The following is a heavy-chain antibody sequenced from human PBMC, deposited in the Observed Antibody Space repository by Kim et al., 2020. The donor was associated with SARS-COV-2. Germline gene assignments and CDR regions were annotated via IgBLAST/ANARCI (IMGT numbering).Heavy chain of an antibody. CDR3: AKVALATSGPPSYVDV. CDR1: GFTFSNYP. V-gene: IGHV3-23*01. D-gene: IGHD1-26*01. CDR2: IDVSALHI. J-gene: IGHJ6*03. Sequence: GGSLRLSCVASGFTFSNYPMRWVRQAPGKGLECVAAIDVSALHINYAASVKGRFAISRDDSRSTLYPQMHSLRAEDTAIYYCAKVALATSGPPSYVDVWGKGTTVTVSS.